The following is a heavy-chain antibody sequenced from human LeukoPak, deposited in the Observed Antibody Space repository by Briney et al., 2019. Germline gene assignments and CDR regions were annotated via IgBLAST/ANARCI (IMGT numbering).Heavy chain of an antibody. CDR1: GFPFSSYV. J-gene: IGHJ5*02. CDR2: ISWNGDRT. CDR3: ARSQYSALGSYLYWFDP. Sequence: PGRSLRLSCAASGFPFSSYVMHWVRQAPGKGLEWVSGISWNGDRTGYANSVKGRFTISRDDAKNSLYLQMNTLRAEDTALYYCARSQYSALGSYLYWFDPWGQGTLVTVSS. D-gene: IGHD3-10*01. V-gene: IGHV3-20*04.